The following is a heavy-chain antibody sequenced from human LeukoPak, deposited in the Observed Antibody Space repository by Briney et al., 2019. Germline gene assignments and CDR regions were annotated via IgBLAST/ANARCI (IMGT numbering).Heavy chain of an antibody. Sequence: GGSLRLSCAASGFTFSSNAMTWVRQAPGQGLEWVSSISETSSHTFYADSVKGRFTISRDNTKNTLFLQKNSLRVEDTAMYYCAKDFSSSWQFDPWGQGTLVTVSS. CDR2: ISETSSHT. J-gene: IGHJ5*02. V-gene: IGHV3-23*01. CDR3: AKDFSSSWQFDP. CDR1: GFTFSSNA. D-gene: IGHD6-13*01.